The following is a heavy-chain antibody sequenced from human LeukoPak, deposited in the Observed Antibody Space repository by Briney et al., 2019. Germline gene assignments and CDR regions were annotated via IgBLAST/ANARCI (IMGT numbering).Heavy chain of an antibody. J-gene: IGHJ1*01. CDR3: AREIGYCSGGSCYPGYFQH. D-gene: IGHD2-15*01. Sequence: PSETLSLTCTVSGGSVSSYYWSWIRQPAGKGLEWIGRIYTRGSTNYNPSLKSRVTMSVDTSKNQFSLKLSSVTAADTAVYYCAREIGYCSGGSCYPGYFQHWGQGTLVTVSS. V-gene: IGHV4-4*07. CDR1: GGSVSSYY. CDR2: IYTRGST.